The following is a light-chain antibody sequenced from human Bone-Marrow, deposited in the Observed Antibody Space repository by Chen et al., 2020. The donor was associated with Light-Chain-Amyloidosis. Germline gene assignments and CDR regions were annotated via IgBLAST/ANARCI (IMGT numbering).Light chain of an antibody. CDR3: QHRGGWPQLS. CDR2: DAS. Sequence: EVVLTQSPATLSLSPGERATLSCRASQTISTHLVWYQQKPGQVPRLLIYDASTRATGIPARFSDSGSGTDFTLSISLLEADYFAVYYCQHRGGWPQLSFGGGTKIEIK. J-gene: IGKJ4*01. V-gene: IGKV3-11*01. CDR1: QTISTH.